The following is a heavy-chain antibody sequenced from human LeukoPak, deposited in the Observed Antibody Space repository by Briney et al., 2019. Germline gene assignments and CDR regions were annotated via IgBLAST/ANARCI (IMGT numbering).Heavy chain of an antibody. CDR2: IYPGDSDT. CDR3: ARRDVRHTIVEFFDH. V-gene: IGHV5-51*01. D-gene: IGHD2-15*01. Sequence: GESLKISCKASGYSFNNYWIGWVRQMPGKGLEWMGIIYPGDSDTTYSPSFQGQVTTSADKSISTAYLQWSSLKASDSAMYYCARRDVRHTIVEFFDHWGQGTLVTVSS. J-gene: IGHJ4*02. CDR1: GYSFNNYW.